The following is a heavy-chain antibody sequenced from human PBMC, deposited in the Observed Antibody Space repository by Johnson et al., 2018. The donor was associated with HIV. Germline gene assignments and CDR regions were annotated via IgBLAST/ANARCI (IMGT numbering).Heavy chain of an antibody. D-gene: IGHD3-22*01. J-gene: IGHJ3*02. Sequence: QVQLVESGGGVVQPGRSLRLSCAASGFTFSSYAMHWVRQAPGKGLEWVAVISYDGSNKYYADSVQGRFTISRDNSKNTLYLQMNSLRAEDTAVYYCAKDSRITMIVVAAFDIWGQGTMVTVSS. CDR1: GFTFSSYA. CDR3: AKDSRITMIVVAAFDI. V-gene: IGHV3-30*04. CDR2: ISYDGSNK.